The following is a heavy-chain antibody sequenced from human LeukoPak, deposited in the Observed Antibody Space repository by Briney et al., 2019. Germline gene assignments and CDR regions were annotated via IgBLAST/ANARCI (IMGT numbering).Heavy chain of an antibody. D-gene: IGHD2-2*01. J-gene: IGHJ5*02. Sequence: GGSLRLSCAASGFTFSSYAMHWVRQAPGKGLEWVAVISYDGSNKYYADSVKGRFTISRDNSKNTLYLQMNSLRAEDTAVYYCARDPSLIVVVPAATTFDPWGQGTLVTVSS. V-gene: IGHV3-30-3*01. CDR2: ISYDGSNK. CDR1: GFTFSSYA. CDR3: ARDPSLIVVVPAATTFDP.